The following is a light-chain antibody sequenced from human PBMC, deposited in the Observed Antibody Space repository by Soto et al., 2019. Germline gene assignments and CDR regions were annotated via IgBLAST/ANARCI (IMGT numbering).Light chain of an antibody. CDR1: QSFSSY. Sequence: EIVVPQSPATLYLSPGERATLSCRASQSFSSYLAWYQQQPGQAPRLLSYDASNRATGIPARFSGSGSGTDFTLTLSSLEPEDCAVYYCPQRSNWPPITFGQGTRLEIK. J-gene: IGKJ5*01. CDR3: PQRSNWPPIT. V-gene: IGKV3-11*01. CDR2: DAS.